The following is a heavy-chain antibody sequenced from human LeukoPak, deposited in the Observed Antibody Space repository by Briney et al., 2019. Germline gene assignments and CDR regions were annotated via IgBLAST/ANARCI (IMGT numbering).Heavy chain of an antibody. Sequence: PSETLSLTCTVSGASIRSYFWSWIRQPPGKGLEWIGYIYYGGGTNYNPSFESRITISVDTSKNRISLNLTSVPASDTAIYYCARERGDYDSDNWFDSWGQGTLVTVSS. D-gene: IGHD4-17*01. CDR1: GASIRSYF. CDR3: ARERGDYDSDNWFDS. J-gene: IGHJ5*01. CDR2: IYYGGGT. V-gene: IGHV4-59*01.